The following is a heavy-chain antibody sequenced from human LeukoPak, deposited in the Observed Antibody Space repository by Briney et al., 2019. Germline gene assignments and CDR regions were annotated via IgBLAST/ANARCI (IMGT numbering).Heavy chain of an antibody. J-gene: IGHJ5*02. D-gene: IGHD6-19*01. CDR1: GGSISSYY. CDR3: AREDSSGETYNWFDP. Sequence: AETLSLTCTVSGGSISSYYWSWIRQPPGKGLEWIGYIYYSGSTNYNPSLKSRVTISVDTSKNQFSLKLSSVAAADTAVYYCAREDSSGETYNWFDPWGQGTLVTVSS. V-gene: IGHV4-59*01. CDR2: IYYSGST.